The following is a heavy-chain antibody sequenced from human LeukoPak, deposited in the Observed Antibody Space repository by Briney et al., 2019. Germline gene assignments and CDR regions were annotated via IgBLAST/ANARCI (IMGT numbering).Heavy chain of an antibody. CDR1: GYTFTSYD. CDR3: ARLLGYCSSTSCLYWFDP. Sequence: ASVKVSCKASGYTFTSYDINWVRQATGQGLEWMGWMNPNSGNTGYAQKFQGRVTMTRNTSISTAYMELSSLRSEDTAVYYCARLLGYCSSTSCLYWFDPWGQGTLVTVSS. D-gene: IGHD2-2*01. CDR2: MNPNSGNT. V-gene: IGHV1-8*01. J-gene: IGHJ5*02.